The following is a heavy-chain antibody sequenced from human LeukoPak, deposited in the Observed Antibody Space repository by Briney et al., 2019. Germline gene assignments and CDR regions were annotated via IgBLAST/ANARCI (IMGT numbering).Heavy chain of an antibody. J-gene: IGHJ1*01. CDR2: ISYDGSNK. Sequence: GGSLRLSCAASGFTFSSYAMHWVRQAPGKGLEWEAVISYDGSNKYYADSVKGRFTISRDNSKNTLYLQMNSLRAEDTAVYYCARDRAPYSYSPFQHWGQGTLVTVSS. CDR1: GFTFSSYA. V-gene: IGHV3-30*04. D-gene: IGHD5-18*01. CDR3: ARDRAPYSYSPFQH.